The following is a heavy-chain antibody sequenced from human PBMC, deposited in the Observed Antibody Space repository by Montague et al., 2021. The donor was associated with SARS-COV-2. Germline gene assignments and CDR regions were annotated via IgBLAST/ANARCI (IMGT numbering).Heavy chain of an antibody. CDR3: SRTYRGTFGF. Sequence: SETLSLTCAVYGGSFSAYYWSWIRQPPGRGLEWIGEINHSGTTNHKSSLESRLSMSVDTSKNQFSLNLSSVTAADTAVYFCSRTYRGTFGFWGQGILVTVSS. J-gene: IGHJ4*02. CDR1: GGSFSAYY. CDR2: INHSGTT. D-gene: IGHD1-7*01. V-gene: IGHV4-34*01.